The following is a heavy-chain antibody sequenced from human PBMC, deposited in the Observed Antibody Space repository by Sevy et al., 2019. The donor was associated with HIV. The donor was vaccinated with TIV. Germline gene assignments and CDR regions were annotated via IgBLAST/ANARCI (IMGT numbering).Heavy chain of an antibody. D-gene: IGHD1-26*01. CDR3: ARSPSGSQGPGQYFQH. J-gene: IGHJ1*01. CDR1: GYTFINYG. CDR2: ISRYNT. Sequence: ASVKVSCKASGYTFINYGITWVQQAPGQGLEWMGWISRYNTNYAQKLQGRVTMTTDTSTSTVYMELRSLRSDDTAVYYCARSPSGSQGPGQYFQHWGQSTLVTVSS. V-gene: IGHV1-18*01.